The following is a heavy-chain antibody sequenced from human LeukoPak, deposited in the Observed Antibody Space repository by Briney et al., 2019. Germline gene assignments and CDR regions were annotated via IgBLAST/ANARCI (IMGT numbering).Heavy chain of an antibody. CDR3: ARLLRFLEWPQSFDI. CDR1: GYTFTSYD. V-gene: IGHV1-69*13. CDR2: IIPIFPTA. Sequence: GASVKVSCKASGYTFTSYDINWVRQATGQGLEWMGGIIPIFPTANYAQRFQGRVTITADESTSTTYMELSSLRSEDTAVYYCARLLRFLEWPQSFDIWGQGTMVTVSS. D-gene: IGHD3-3*01. J-gene: IGHJ3*02.